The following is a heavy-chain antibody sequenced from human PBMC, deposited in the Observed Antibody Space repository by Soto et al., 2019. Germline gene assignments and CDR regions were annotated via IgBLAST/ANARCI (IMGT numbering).Heavy chain of an antibody. D-gene: IGHD6-13*01. Sequence: SETLSLTCAVSGGSISSSNWWSWVRQPPGKGLEWIGEIYHSGSTNYNPSLKSRVTISVDKSKNQFSLKLSSVTAADTAVYYCARANQSSWYGPVAIDYWGQGTLVTVSS. CDR3: ARANQSSWYGPVAIDY. CDR1: GGSISSSNW. J-gene: IGHJ4*02. V-gene: IGHV4-4*02. CDR2: IYHSGST.